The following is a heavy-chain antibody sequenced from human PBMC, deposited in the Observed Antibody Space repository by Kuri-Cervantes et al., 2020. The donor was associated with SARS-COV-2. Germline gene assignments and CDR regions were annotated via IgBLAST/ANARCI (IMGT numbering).Heavy chain of an antibody. CDR1: GYTFPSYG. D-gene: IGHD3-3*01. J-gene: IGHJ5*02. V-gene: IGHV1-18*01. CDR3: ASRLGTPIYGVVRPTNWFDP. Sequence: ASVKVSCKASGYTFPSYGISWVRQAPGQGLEWMGCSSADNGNTNYAQMLQGRFTMTTDTSTSTAYMELRSLRSDDTAVYNCASRLGTPIYGVVRPTNWFDPWGQGTLVTVSS. CDR2: SSADNGNT.